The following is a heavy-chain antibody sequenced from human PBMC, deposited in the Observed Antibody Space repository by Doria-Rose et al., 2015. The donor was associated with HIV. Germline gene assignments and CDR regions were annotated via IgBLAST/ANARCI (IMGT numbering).Heavy chain of an antibody. CDR3: ARMGSYRELDY. CDR1: GASVSSRGYY. Sequence: VQLLESGPGLVKPSETLSLTCSVSGASVSSRGYYWNWIRQVPGKGLESLGYTYYTGTSDYSPSLKSRLNMAVGTSKNQFSLKLSFVTVADTAVYYCARMGSYRELDYWGQGALVIVSA. V-gene: IGHV4-31*03. J-gene: IGHJ4*02. D-gene: IGHD3-3*01. CDR2: TYYTGTS.